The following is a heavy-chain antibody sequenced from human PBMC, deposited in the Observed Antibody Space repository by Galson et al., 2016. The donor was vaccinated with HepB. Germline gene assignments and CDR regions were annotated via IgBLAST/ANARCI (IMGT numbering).Heavy chain of an antibody. CDR2: ISSSSTI. Sequence: SLRLSCAASGFTFSSYSMNWVRQAPGKGLEWVSYISSSSTIYYADSVKGRFTTSRDNAKNSLYLQMNSLRDEDTAVYYCARDGGIPGAAFDIWGQGTMVTVSS. D-gene: IGHD3-16*01. J-gene: IGHJ3*02. CDR1: GFTFSSYS. CDR3: ARDGGIPGAAFDI. V-gene: IGHV3-48*02.